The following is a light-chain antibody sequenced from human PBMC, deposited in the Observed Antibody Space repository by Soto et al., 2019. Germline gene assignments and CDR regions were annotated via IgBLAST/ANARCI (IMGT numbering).Light chain of an antibody. J-gene: IGKJ5*01. CDR1: QSMSSW. CDR2: DAS. Sequence: ETQMTHTRSALRASVEDRSTSTSLASQSMSSWLAWYQQKPGKAPKLLIYDASSLESGVPSRFSGSGSGTDFTLTVNSLQPEDFPTHSCQQSYHSPITFGQGTRLEIK. V-gene: IGKV1-5*01. CDR3: QQSYHSPIT.